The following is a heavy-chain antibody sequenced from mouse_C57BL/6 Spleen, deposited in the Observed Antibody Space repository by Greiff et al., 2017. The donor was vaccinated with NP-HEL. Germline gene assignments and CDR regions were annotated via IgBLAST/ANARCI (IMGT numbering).Heavy chain of an antibody. V-gene: IGHV1-54*01. CDR2: INPGSGGT. Sequence: VQLQQSGAELVRPGTSVKVSCKASGYAFTNSLIEWVKQRPGQGLEWIGVINPGSGGTNYNEKFKGKATLTADKSSSTAYMQLSSLTSEDSAVYVCARRDDDYDEGCAYWGQGTLVTVSA. D-gene: IGHD2-4*01. CDR3: ARRDDDYDEGCAY. CDR1: GYAFTNSL. J-gene: IGHJ3*01.